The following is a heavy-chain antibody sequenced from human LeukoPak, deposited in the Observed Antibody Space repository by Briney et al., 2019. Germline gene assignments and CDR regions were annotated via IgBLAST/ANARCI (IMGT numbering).Heavy chain of an antibody. CDR3: TTAIQN. J-gene: IGHJ1*01. Sequence: PGGSLRLSCAASGLTVSTNYMSWVRQAPGKGLEWVGRIKSKTDGGTTDYAAPVKGRFTISRDDSKNTLYLQVNSLKTEDTAVYYCTTAIQNWGQGTLVTVSS. V-gene: IGHV3-15*01. CDR2: IKSKTDGGTT. CDR1: GLTVSTNY.